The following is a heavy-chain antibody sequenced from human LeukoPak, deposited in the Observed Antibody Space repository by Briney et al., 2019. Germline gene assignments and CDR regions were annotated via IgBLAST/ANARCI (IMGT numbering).Heavy chain of an antibody. CDR3: AKHKESYGDSCFDDY. V-gene: IGHV3-23*01. J-gene: IGHJ4*02. CDR1: GFTFSSYS. CDR2: ISGSDYRT. Sequence: GGSLRLSCAASGFTFSSYSMNWARQAPGKGLEWVSVISGSDYRTNYADSVKGRFTISRDNFKNTLYLQMNSLRAEDTAVYYCAKHKESYGDSCFDDYWGQGTLVTVSS. D-gene: IGHD4-17*01.